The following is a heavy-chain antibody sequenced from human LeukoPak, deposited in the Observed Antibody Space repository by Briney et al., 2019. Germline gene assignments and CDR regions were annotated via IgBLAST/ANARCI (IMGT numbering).Heavy chain of an antibody. V-gene: IGHV1-3*01. J-gene: IGHJ4*02. CDR1: GYTFTSYA. CDR3: ARQHDIWKNYCFDY. Sequence: ASVKVSCKASGYTFTSYAMHWVRQAPGQRLEWMGWINAGNGNTKYSQKFQGRVTFTRDTVASTAYMELSSLKSEDTAVYYCARQHDIWKNYCFDYWGQGTQVTVSS. CDR2: INAGNGNT. D-gene: IGHD1-20*01.